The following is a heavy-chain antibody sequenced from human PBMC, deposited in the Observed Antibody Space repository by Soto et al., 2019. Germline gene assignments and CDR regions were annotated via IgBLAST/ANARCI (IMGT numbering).Heavy chain of an antibody. CDR2: IYWDDDK. Sequence: QITLKESGPTLVNPTQTLTLTCTFSGFSLSTSKVGVGWIRQAPGKALEWLAHIYWDDDKRYSPSLRNRVTITKDDSKNHVVLTTTNMDPVDTATYYCVHMNQQLAFDYWGQGTLVTVSS. CDR3: VHMNQQLAFDY. V-gene: IGHV2-5*02. D-gene: IGHD1-1*01. CDR1: GFSLSTSKVG. J-gene: IGHJ4*02.